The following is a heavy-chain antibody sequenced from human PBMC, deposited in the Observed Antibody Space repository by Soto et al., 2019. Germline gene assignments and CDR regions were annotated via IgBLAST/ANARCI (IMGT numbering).Heavy chain of an antibody. CDR3: ANSIAVAGTWFDP. CDR2: ISYDGSNK. D-gene: IGHD6-19*01. CDR1: GFTFSSYA. J-gene: IGHJ5*02. Sequence: GGSLRLSCAASGFTFSSYAMHWVRQAPGKGLEWVAVISYDGSNKYYADSVKGRFTISRDNSKNTLYLQMNSLRAEDTAVYYCANSIAVAGTWFDPWGQGTLVTVSS. V-gene: IGHV3-30-3*01.